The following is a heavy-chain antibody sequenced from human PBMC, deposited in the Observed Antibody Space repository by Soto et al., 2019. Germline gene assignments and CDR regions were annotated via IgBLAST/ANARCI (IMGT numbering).Heavy chain of an antibody. J-gene: IGHJ6*03. D-gene: IGHD3-3*01. Sequence: PGESLKISCKGSGYSFTSYWIGWVRQMPGKGLEWMGIIYPGDSDTRYSPSFQGQVTISADKSISTAYLQWSSLKASDTAMYYCARPTNITIFGVVIDVGYMAVWGKGTTVTVSS. CDR3: ARPTNITIFGVVIDVGYMAV. CDR2: IYPGDSDT. V-gene: IGHV5-51*01. CDR1: GYSFTSYW.